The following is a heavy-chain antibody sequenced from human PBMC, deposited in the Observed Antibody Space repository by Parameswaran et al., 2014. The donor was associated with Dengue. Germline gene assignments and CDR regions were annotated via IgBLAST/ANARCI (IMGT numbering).Heavy chain of an antibody. Sequence: WIRQPPGKGLEWVAVISYDGSNKYYADSVKGRFTISRDNSKNTLYLQMNSLRAEDTAVYYCASFSKAYYYDSSGSPINMDVWGKGTTVTVSS. V-gene: IGHV3-30-3*01. D-gene: IGHD3-22*01. CDR3: ASFSKAYYYDSSGSPINMDV. J-gene: IGHJ6*03. CDR2: ISYDGSNK.